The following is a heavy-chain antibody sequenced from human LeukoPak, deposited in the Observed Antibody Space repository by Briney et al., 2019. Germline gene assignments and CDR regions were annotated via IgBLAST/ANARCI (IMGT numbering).Heavy chain of an antibody. CDR3: ARTAYDSSGYYSFDY. Sequence: PSETLSLTCTVSGGSISRYYWSGIRQPAGKGLEWIGRIYTSGSTNYNPSLKSRVTMSVDTSKNQFSLKLSSVTAADTAVYYCARTAYDSSGYYSFDYWGQGTLVTVSS. D-gene: IGHD3-22*01. J-gene: IGHJ4*02. V-gene: IGHV4-4*07. CDR1: GGSISRYY. CDR2: IYTSGST.